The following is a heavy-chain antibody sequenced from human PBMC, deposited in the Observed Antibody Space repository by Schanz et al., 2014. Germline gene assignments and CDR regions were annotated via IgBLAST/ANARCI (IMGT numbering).Heavy chain of an antibody. V-gene: IGHV4-61*02. CDR3: ARDRGHGDLPGDI. Sequence: QLQESGSGLMKPSQTLSLTCAVSGGSISSGSYYWNWIRQPAGKGLEWIGRVYTSGSSDYNPSLKSRVAISVDASKNQFSLKLRSVTAADTAVYYCARDRGHGDLPGDIWGQGTMVTVSS. CDR1: GGSISSGSYY. J-gene: IGHJ3*02. CDR2: VYTSGSS. D-gene: IGHD4-17*01.